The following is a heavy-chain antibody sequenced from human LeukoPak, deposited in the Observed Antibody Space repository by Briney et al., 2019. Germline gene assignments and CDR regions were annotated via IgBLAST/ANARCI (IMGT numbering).Heavy chain of an antibody. J-gene: IGHJ4*02. CDR1: GFTVSSNY. Sequence: GGSLRLSCAASGFTVSSNYMGWVRQAPGKGLEWVSVIYSGGSTYYADSVKGRFTISRDNSKNTLYLQMNSLRPEDTAVYYCAKDPDYYGSGSYYKRGYFDYWGQGTLVTVSS. D-gene: IGHD3-10*01. CDR2: IYSGGST. CDR3: AKDPDYYGSGSYYKRGYFDY. V-gene: IGHV3-53*05.